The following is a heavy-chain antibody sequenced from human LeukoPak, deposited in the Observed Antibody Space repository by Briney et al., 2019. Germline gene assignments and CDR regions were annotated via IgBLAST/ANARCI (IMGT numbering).Heavy chain of an antibody. Sequence: SETLSLTCTVSGGPISRYYWSWIRQPPGKGLEGSGYIYTSGCTNYNPSLKSRVTISVDTSKNQFSLKLSSVPAADTAVYYCAGARTGATANGPWGQGTLVTVSS. J-gene: IGHJ4*02. CDR1: GGPISRYY. CDR2: IYTSGCT. D-gene: IGHD3/OR15-3a*01. CDR3: AGARTGATANGP. V-gene: IGHV4-4*08.